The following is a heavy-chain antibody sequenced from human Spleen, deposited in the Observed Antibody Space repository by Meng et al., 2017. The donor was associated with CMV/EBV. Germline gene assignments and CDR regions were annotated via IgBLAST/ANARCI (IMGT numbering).Heavy chain of an antibody. D-gene: IGHD4-23*01. CDR1: GFTFSSYE. V-gene: IGHV3-48*03. Sequence: GGSLRLSCAASGFTFSSYEMNWVRQASGKGLEWVSYISTSGGTTYYADSVKGRFTISRDNAKNSLYLQLNSLRAEDTAIYYCARDDLYGGIDYWGQGTLVTVSS. J-gene: IGHJ4*02. CDR3: ARDDLYGGIDY. CDR2: ISTSGGTT.